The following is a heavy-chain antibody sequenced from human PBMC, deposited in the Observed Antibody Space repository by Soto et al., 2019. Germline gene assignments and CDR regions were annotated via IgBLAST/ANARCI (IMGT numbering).Heavy chain of an antibody. J-gene: IGHJ5*02. Sequence: SETLSRTFAVYCVSFIGYGWSWIREPPLKGLEWIGEIKDRVSTNCNPSVESRVTISVDTAKNKFYLKLSSVTAADRAVYYCARGGSRWELLGWFDPWGQGNLVTVSS. V-gene: IGHV4-34*01. CDR3: ARGGSRWELLGWFDP. CDR1: CVSFIGYG. CDR2: IKDRVST. D-gene: IGHD1-26*01.